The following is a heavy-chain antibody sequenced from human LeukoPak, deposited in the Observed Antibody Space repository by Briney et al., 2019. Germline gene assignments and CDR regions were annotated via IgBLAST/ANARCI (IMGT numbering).Heavy chain of an antibody. D-gene: IGHD2-2*02. CDR1: XYTFTGXY. J-gene: IGHJ4*02. Sequence: XASXYTFTGXYMHWVRQAPGQGLEWMGWINPNSGGTNYAQKFQGRVTMTRDTSISTAYMELSRLRSDDTAVYYCARDIGYCSSTSCYTHDYWGQGTLVTVSS. CDR3: ARDIGYCSSTSCYTHDY. V-gene: IGHV1-2*02. CDR2: INPNSGGT.